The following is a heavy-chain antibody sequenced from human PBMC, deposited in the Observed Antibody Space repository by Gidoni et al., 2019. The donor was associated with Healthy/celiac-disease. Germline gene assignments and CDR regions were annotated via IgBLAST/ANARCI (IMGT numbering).Heavy chain of an antibody. CDR1: GGSISSSSYY. CDR2: IYYSGST. J-gene: IGHJ4*02. D-gene: IGHD3-22*01. Sequence: QLQLQESGPGLVKPSETLSLTCTVSGGSISSSSYYWGWIRQPPGKGLEWIGSIYYSGSTYYNPSLKSRVTISVDTSKNQFSLKLSSVTAADTAVYYCARQVGTMIVVVITTAYFDYWGQGTLVTVSS. V-gene: IGHV4-39*01. CDR3: ARQVGTMIVVVITTAYFDY.